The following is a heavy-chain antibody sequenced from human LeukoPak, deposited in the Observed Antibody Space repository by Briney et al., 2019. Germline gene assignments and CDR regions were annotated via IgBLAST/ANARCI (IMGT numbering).Heavy chain of an antibody. CDR2: IWYDGSNK. CDR3: ARDLATYYYYYYGMDV. V-gene: IGHV3-33*01. D-gene: IGHD3-3*02. Sequence: GRSLRLSCAASGFTFSSYGMHWVRQAPGKGLEWVAVIWYDGSNKYYADSVKGRFTISRDNSKNTRYLQMNSLRAEDTAVYYCARDLATYYYYYYGMDVWGQGTTVTVSS. J-gene: IGHJ6*02. CDR1: GFTFSSYG.